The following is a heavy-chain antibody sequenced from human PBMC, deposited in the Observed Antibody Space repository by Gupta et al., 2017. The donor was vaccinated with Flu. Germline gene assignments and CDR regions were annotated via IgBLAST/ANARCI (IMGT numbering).Heavy chain of an antibody. V-gene: IGHV4-34*02. Sequence: QVQLQQWGAGLLKPSETLSLTCAVDGGSFRGYYWSWIRQPPGKGLEWIGEIRHTGITNYNPSLKSRVTISADTSKRQFSLKLTSVTAADTAVYYCAGYQLLYRFDPWGQGTLVTVSP. CDR2: IRHTGIT. CDR1: GGSFRGYY. D-gene: IGHD3-16*02. CDR3: AGYQLLYRFDP. J-gene: IGHJ5*02.